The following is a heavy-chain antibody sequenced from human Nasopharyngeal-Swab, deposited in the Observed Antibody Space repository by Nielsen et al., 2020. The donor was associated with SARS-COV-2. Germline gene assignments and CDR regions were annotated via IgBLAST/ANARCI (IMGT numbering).Heavy chain of an antibody. D-gene: IGHD2-2*01. V-gene: IGHV1-46*02. J-gene: IGHJ6*02. CDR1: GYTFNNYY. CDR2: INPGRGGT. CDR3: ARRGRCSGSSCDMDV. Sequence: ASVQVSCKASGYTFNNYYIHWVRQAPGQGLEWMGMINPGRGGTTYAQKFQGRVTMTRDTSTSTVFIDLSSLRSEDTAVYYCARRGRCSGSSCDMDVWGQGTTVTVSS.